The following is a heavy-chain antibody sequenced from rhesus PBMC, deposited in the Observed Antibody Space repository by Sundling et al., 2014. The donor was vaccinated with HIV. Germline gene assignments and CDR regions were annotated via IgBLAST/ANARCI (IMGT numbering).Heavy chain of an antibody. CDR3: ARGLYDGDNGLYYTVFDY. CDR1: GDSISPYW. D-gene: IGHD3-9*01. CDR2: IRGNTGTT. Sequence: QVQLQESGPGLVKPSETLSLTCTVSGDSISPYWWTWIRQTPGKGLEWIGEIRGNTGTTNYNPTLKSRITISRDTSKNQVSLKMTSVTAADTAIYYCARGLYDGDNGLYYTVFDYWGRGVLVTVSS. J-gene: IGHJ4*01. V-gene: IGHV4-80*01.